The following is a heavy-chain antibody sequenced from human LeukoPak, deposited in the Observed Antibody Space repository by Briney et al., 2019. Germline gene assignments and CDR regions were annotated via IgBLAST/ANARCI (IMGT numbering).Heavy chain of an antibody. D-gene: IGHD4-17*01. V-gene: IGHV3-72*01. Sequence: GGSPRLSCAASGFTFSDHYMDWVRQAPGKGLEWVGRTRNKANSYTTEYAASVKGRFTISRDDSKNSLYLQMNSLKTEDTAVYYCAREPTADAFDIWGQGTMVTVSS. CDR1: GFTFSDHY. CDR2: TRNKANSYTT. CDR3: AREPTADAFDI. J-gene: IGHJ3*02.